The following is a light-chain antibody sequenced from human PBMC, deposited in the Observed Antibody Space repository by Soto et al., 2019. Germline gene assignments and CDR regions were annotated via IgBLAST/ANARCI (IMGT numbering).Light chain of an antibody. Sequence: EVVLTQSPGILSLSTGEGATLSCRASQSLSNFFLAWYQQKPGQAPRLLIYGTSIRATGIPDRFSGSGSETDFALTVNRLEPEDFAVYYCQQYESSPITFGQGTRLAIK. CDR2: GTS. CDR3: QQYESSPIT. V-gene: IGKV3-20*01. CDR1: QSLSNFF. J-gene: IGKJ5*01.